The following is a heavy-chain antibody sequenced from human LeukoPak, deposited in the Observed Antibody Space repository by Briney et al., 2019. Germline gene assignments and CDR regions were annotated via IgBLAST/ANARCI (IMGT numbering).Heavy chain of an antibody. D-gene: IGHD3-10*01. Sequence: GASVKVSCKASGYTFTNCDINWVRQATGQGLEWMGWMNPNSGNTGYAQKFQGRVTMTRDTSISTAYMELSGLRSEDTAVYYCARLVVRGTTGDGGDYWGQGTLVTVSS. CDR1: GYTFTNCD. V-gene: IGHV1-8*01. CDR2: MNPNSGNT. J-gene: IGHJ4*02. CDR3: ARLVVRGTTGDGGDY.